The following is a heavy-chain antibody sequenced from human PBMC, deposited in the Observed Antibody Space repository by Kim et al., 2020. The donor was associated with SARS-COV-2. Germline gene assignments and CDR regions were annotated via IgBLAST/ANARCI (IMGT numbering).Heavy chain of an antibody. CDR3: ASLSSAKAFYFDY. J-gene: IGHJ4*02. D-gene: IGHD3-3*02. CDR2: SYYSGSN. Sequence: SETLSLTCTVSGGAISSSSYYWGWIRQPPGKGLEWIGSSYYSGSNYYNPALKSRVTISVDTSKNQFSLKLSSVTAADTAVYYCASLSSAKAFYFDYWGQGTLVTVSS. CDR1: GGAISSSSYY. V-gene: IGHV4-39*01.